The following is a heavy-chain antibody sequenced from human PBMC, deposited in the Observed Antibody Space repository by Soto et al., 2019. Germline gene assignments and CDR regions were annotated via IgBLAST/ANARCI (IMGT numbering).Heavy chain of an antibody. V-gene: IGHV3-23*01. CDR3: AKAKNVYIWDNRPPFDY. J-gene: IGHJ4*02. CDR2: ISASDVAT. Sequence: GGPLRLSCEASRFTLRKYAMPWLRQAPGKGLKWASLISASDVATYYAKCVKTRFTISTDQTRNTVYLQMDSLRADDTAIYYCAKAKNVYIWDNRPPFDYWGQGTLVTASS. D-gene: IGHD3-16*01. CDR1: RFTLRKYA.